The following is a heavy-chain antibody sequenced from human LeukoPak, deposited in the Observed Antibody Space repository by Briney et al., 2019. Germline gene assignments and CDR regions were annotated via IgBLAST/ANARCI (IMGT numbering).Heavy chain of an antibody. CDR3: ARDNSVGETAWWFDP. CDR2: INPSGSSA. V-gene: IGHV1-46*01. CDR1: GYSFTSYY. D-gene: IGHD1-26*01. J-gene: IGHJ5*02. Sequence: GASVKVSRKASGYSFTSYYMHWVRQAPGQGLEWMGFINPSGSSAAYAQKFQGRLTMTRDMFTSTDYMELTSLTSDDTAVYYCARDNSVGETAWWFDPWGRGTLVIVSS.